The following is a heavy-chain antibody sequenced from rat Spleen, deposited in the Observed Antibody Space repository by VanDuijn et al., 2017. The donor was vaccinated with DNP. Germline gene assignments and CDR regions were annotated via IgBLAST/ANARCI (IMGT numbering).Heavy chain of an antibody. V-gene: IGHV5-7*01. CDR3: AKDAYYGYNSFDY. CDR2: ISYDGSST. D-gene: IGHD1-9*01. CDR1: GFTFSDYN. Sequence: EVQLVESGGGLVQPGRSLKLSCAASGFTFSDYNMAWVRQAPKKGLEWVATISYDGSSTYYRDSVKGRFTISRDNAKSTLYLQMDSLRSEDTATYYCAKDAYYGYNSFDYWGQGVMVTVSS. J-gene: IGHJ2*01.